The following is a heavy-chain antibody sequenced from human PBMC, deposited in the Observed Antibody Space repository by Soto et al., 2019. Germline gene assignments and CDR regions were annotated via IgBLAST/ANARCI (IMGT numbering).Heavy chain of an antibody. CDR1: GFTFTDYG. CDR3: AKDYCETLGAVAL. Sequence: QVHLVESGGGVVQPGTSLRLSCAASGFTFTDYGMHWVRQAPGKGLEWVAVISYDGSNKYYADSVKGRFTISRDNSKSTLSLQMNSLIAEDTAWYHCAKDYCETLGAVALWGQGTTVTVSS. V-gene: IGHV3-30*18. J-gene: IGHJ6*02. CDR2: ISYDGSNK. D-gene: IGHD6-19*01.